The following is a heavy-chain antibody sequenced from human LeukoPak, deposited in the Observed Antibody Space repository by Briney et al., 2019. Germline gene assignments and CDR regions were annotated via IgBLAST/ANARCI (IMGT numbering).Heavy chain of an antibody. D-gene: IGHD3-10*01. Sequence: NPGGSLRLSCAASGFTFSSYSMNWVRQAPGKGLEWVSSISSSSSYIYYADSVKARFTIYRDNAKNSLYLQMNSLRAEDTAVYYCAGGVRGASFYDWGQGTLVTVSS. V-gene: IGHV3-21*01. CDR1: GFTFSSYS. CDR2: ISSSSSYI. J-gene: IGHJ4*02. CDR3: AGGVRGASFYD.